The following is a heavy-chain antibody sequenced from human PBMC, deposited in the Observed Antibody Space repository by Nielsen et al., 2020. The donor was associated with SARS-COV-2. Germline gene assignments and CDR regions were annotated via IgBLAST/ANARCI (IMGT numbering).Heavy chain of an antibody. D-gene: IGHD6-19*01. CDR3: ARSALYTSGWFFVS. CDR1: GFSLTTSGVG. CDR2: IFWDDNR. J-gene: IGHJ4*02. Sequence: SGPTLAKLTPSLTPTSRFSGFSLTTSGVGVGWIRQPPGKALEWLAVIFWDDNRLYNPSLKSRLTITKDPSKDEVLLTMTNVDPMDTATYFCARSALYTSGWFFVSWGRGTLVTASS. V-gene: IGHV2-5*02.